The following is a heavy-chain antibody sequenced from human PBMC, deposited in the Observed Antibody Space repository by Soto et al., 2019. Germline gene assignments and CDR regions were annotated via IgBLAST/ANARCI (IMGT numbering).Heavy chain of an antibody. CDR1: GFTFSSYA. Sequence: EVQLLESGGGLVQPGGSLRLSCAASGFTFSSYAMSWVRQAPGKGLEWVSAISGSGGSTYYADSVKGRFTISRDNSKNTLYLQMNSLRAEDTAVYYCAKRRDILTGYYYYGMDVWGQGTTVTVSS. D-gene: IGHD3-9*01. CDR2: ISGSGGST. J-gene: IGHJ6*02. V-gene: IGHV3-23*01. CDR3: AKRRDILTGYYYYGMDV.